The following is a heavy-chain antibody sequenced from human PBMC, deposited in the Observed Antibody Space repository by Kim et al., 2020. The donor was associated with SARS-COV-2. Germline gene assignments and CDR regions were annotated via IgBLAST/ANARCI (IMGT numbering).Heavy chain of an antibody. CDR3: ARDQDGAYGGGYMDV. J-gene: IGHJ6*02. Sequence: DSVKGRFTSSRDNSKNTLYLQRNSLRVEDTAVYYCARDQDGAYGGGYMDVWGQGTTVTVSS. V-gene: IGHV3-66*01. D-gene: IGHD4-17*01.